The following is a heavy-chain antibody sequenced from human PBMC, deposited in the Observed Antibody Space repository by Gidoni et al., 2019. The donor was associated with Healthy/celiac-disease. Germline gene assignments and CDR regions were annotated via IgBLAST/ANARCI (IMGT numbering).Heavy chain of an antibody. CDR2: INSDGSST. CDR3: AREGYYGSGSYYKGPPQNWFDP. J-gene: IGHJ5*02. CDR1: GFTFSSYW. Sequence: EVQLVESGGGLVQPGGSLRLSCAASGFTFSSYWMHWVRQAPGKGLVWVSRINSDGSSTSYADSVKGRFTISRDNAKNTLYLQMNSLRAEDTAVYYCAREGYYGSGSYYKGPPQNWFDPWGQGTLVTVSS. V-gene: IGHV3-74*01. D-gene: IGHD3-10*01.